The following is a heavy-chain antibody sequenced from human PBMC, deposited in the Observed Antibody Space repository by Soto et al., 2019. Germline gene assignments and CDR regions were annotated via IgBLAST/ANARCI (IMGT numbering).Heavy chain of an antibody. D-gene: IGHD6-13*01. Sequence: QVQLQQWGAGLLKPSETLSLTCAVYGGSFNGYYWSWIRQPPGKGLEWIGEINHSGSTNYNPSLNGRVTISVDTSKNQFSRKVSSVTAADTAVYYCARGAIAAAGTAGYFQHWGQGTPVTVSS. J-gene: IGHJ1*01. CDR1: GGSFNGYY. CDR3: ARGAIAAAGTAGYFQH. V-gene: IGHV4-34*01. CDR2: INHSGST.